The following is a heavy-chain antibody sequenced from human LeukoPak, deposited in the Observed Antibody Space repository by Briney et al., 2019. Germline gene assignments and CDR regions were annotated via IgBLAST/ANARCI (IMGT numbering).Heavy chain of an antibody. V-gene: IGHV1-18*01. J-gene: IGHJ4*02. CDR1: GYTFTSFG. CDR3: LRDAPIPAAGDY. Sequence: ASVEVSCKASGYTFTSFGISWVRQAPGQGLEWMGWISIYNGNTKYAQKLQGRVTMTTETSTSTAYMELRSLRSDGTAVYYCLRDAPIPAAGDYWGQGTLVTVSS. CDR2: ISIYNGNT. D-gene: IGHD6-13*01.